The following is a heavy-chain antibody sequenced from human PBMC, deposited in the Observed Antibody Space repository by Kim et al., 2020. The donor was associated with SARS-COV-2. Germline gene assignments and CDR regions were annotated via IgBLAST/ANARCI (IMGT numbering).Heavy chain of an antibody. CDR2: ISGDGGST. CDR1: GFTFDDYA. CDR3: AKDMGGELLWFGELYPLDY. Sequence: GGSLRLSCAASGFTFDDYAMHWVRQAPGKGLEWVSLISGDGGSTYYADSVKGRFTISRDNSKNSLYLQMNSLRTEDTALYYCAKDMGGELLWFGELYPLDYWSQGTLVTVSS. V-gene: IGHV3-43*02. D-gene: IGHD3-10*01. J-gene: IGHJ4*02.